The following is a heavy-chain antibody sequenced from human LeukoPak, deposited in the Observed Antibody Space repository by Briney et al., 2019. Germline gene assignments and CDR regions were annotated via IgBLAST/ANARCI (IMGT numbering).Heavy chain of an antibody. CDR3: ASEVDRMAFDY. D-gene: IGHD1-26*01. Sequence: PSETLSPTWPLYAGSISSYYWSWIRPPAGKGLEWIGRIYTSGSTNYNPSLKSRVTMSVDTSKNQFSLKLSSVTAADTAVYYCASEVDRMAFDYWGQGTLVTVSS. CDR1: AGSISSYY. V-gene: IGHV4-4*07. J-gene: IGHJ4*02. CDR2: IYTSGST.